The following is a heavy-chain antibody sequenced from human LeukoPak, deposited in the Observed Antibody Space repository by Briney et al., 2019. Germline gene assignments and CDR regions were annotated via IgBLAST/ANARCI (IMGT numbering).Heavy chain of an antibody. Sequence: SETLSLTCAVYGGSFSGYYWSWIRQPPGKGLEWIGEINHSGSTNYNPSLKSRVTISVDTSKNQFSLKLSSVTAADTAAYYCARGKEDIVAVVAATRTTREFDPWGQGTLVTVSS. CDR1: GGSFSGYY. J-gene: IGHJ5*02. CDR2: INHSGST. V-gene: IGHV4-34*01. D-gene: IGHD2-15*01. CDR3: ARGKEDIVAVVAATRTTREFDP.